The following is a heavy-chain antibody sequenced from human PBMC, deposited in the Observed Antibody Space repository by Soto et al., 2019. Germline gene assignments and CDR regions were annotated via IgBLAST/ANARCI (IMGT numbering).Heavy chain of an antibody. J-gene: IGHJ6*02. CDR3: ARGGWYYYDSSGYYYGAYYYYGMDV. V-gene: IGHV4-34*01. CDR1: GGSFSGYY. Sequence: PSETLSLTCAVYGGSFSGYYWSWIRQPPGKGLEWIGEINHSGSTNYNPSLKSRVTISVDTSKNQFSLKLSSVTAADTAVYYCARGGWYYYDSSGYYYGAYYYYGMDVWGQGTTVTVSS. D-gene: IGHD3-22*01. CDR2: INHSGST.